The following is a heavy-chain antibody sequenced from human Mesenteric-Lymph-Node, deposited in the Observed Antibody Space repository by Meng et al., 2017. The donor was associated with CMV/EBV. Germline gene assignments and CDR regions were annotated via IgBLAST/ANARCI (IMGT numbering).Heavy chain of an antibody. CDR1: GFSFSSYE. Sequence: GESLKISCAASGFSFSSYEMNWVRQGPGKGLEWLSYISSSGITTYYADSVRGRFTISSDNAKNTLYLQMNSLRAEDTAVYYCARGGGHYDFWSGYTWGQGTLVTVSS. J-gene: IGHJ5*02. CDR3: ARGGGHYDFWSGYT. CDR2: ISSSGITT. V-gene: IGHV3-48*03. D-gene: IGHD3-3*01.